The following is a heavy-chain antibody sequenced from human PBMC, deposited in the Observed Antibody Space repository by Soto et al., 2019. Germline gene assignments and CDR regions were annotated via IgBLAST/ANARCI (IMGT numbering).Heavy chain of an antibody. CDR1: GFSLTTSGVG. J-gene: IGHJ4*02. CDR2: IYWDDDK. V-gene: IGHV2-5*02. D-gene: IGHD3-3*01. Sequence: QITLNESGPTQVKPRQTLTLTCTFSGFSLTTSGVGVGWIRQSPGKAPEWLALIYWDDDKRYSPSLKSILTSATDTSKNQVVLTMADLDPADTATYYCAHRVLRTVFGLVTTTAIYFDFWGQGTPVAVSS. CDR3: AHRVLRTVFGLVTTTAIYFDF.